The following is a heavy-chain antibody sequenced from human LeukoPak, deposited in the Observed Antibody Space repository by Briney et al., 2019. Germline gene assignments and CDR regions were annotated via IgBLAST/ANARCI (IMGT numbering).Heavy chain of an antibody. CDR1: GGCISNYY. CDR3: ARSSSILTIPTFDY. CDR2: IYSSGST. V-gene: IGHV4-59*01. Sequence: PSETLSLTCSVSGGCISNYYWSWIRQPPGQGLEWIGYIYSSGSTKYNSSLKSRVTISVQTSSNQFSLKLSSVTAADTAVYYCARSSSILTIPTFDYWGRGTLVTVSS. D-gene: IGHD5-24*01. J-gene: IGHJ4*02.